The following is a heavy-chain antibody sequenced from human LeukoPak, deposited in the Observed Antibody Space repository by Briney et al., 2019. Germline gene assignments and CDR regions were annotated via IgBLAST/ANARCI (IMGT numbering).Heavy chain of an antibody. CDR1: GFTFSSYA. J-gene: IGHJ6*03. D-gene: IGHD3-10*01. Sequence: GGSLRLSCAASGFTFSSYAMSWVRQAPGRGLEWVSAISGSGGSTYNADSVKGRFTISRDNSKNTLYLQMNSLRAEDTAVYYCARGDTMVRGVKANYMDVWGKGTTVTVSS. CDR2: ISGSGGST. CDR3: ARGDTMVRGVKANYMDV. V-gene: IGHV3-23*01.